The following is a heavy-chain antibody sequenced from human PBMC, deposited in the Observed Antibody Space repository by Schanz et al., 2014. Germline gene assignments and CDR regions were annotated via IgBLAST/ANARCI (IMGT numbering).Heavy chain of an antibody. D-gene: IGHD4-17*01. Sequence: QVHLVESGGGVVQPGRSLRLSCAASGFIFSDYYMSWIRQAPGKGLEWVAVIWYDGNNKYYADSVKGRFTISRDNSKNTLYLQMNSLRDEDTALYYCAKDMHKDYGGKPQAFDIWGQGTMVTVSS. J-gene: IGHJ3*02. CDR1: GFIFSDYY. CDR3: AKDMHKDYGGKPQAFDI. CDR2: IWYDGNNK. V-gene: IGHV3-33*06.